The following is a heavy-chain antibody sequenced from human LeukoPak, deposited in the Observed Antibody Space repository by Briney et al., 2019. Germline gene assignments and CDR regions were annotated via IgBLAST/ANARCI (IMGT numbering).Heavy chain of an antibody. V-gene: IGHV3-72*01. CDR1: GFTFSDHF. D-gene: IGHD3-16*01. Sequence: GGSLRLSCAASGFTFSDHFLDWVRQAPGKGLEWVGRIRNKANSYTTEYAASVEGRFTISRDDSKNSLYLQMNSLKTDDTAVYYCGNGFGDWGQGTLVTVSS. J-gene: IGHJ4*02. CDR2: IRNKANSYTT. CDR3: GNGFGD.